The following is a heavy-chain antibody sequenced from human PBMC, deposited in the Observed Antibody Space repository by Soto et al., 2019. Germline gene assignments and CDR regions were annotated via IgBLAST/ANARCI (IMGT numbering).Heavy chain of an antibody. D-gene: IGHD3-3*01. J-gene: IGHJ6*02. CDR1: GYTFTDYY. V-gene: IGHV1-2*02. Sequence: ASVKVSCKASGYTFTDYYMHWVRQAPGQGLEWMGWINPNSGGTIYAQKFQGRVTMTRDTSVTKAYMELSRLRSDDTAVYYCARDKYYDFWSGYYRVTRMDVWGQGTTVTVSS. CDR2: INPNSGGT. CDR3: ARDKYYDFWSGYYRVTRMDV.